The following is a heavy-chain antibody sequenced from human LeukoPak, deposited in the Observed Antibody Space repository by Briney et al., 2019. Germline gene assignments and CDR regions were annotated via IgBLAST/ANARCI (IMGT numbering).Heavy chain of an antibody. J-gene: IGHJ4*02. D-gene: IGHD1-26*01. CDR2: ISTTGNT. CDR1: GDSISGYY. V-gene: IGHV4-4*07. Sequence: SETLSLTCTVSGDSISGYYWSWIRQSAGKGLEYIGRISTTGNTNDIPSLKSRVTMSLDTSKNQFFPKLSSVTAADTAMYYCARDFSGSGYYLDYWGQGIPVTVSS. CDR3: ARDFSGSGYYLDY.